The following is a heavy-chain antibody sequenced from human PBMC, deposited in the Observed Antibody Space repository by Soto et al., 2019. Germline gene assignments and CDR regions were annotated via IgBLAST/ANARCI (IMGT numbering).Heavy chain of an antibody. V-gene: IGHV1-2*04. J-gene: IGHJ6*02. CDR3: ARGPGAAGTLYYYYYGMDV. Sequence: ASVKVSCKASGYTFTGYYMHWVRQAPGQGLEWMGWINPNSGGTNYAQKFQGWVTMTRDTSISTAYMELSRLRSDDTAVYYCARGPGAAGTLYYYYYGMDVWGQGTTVTVS. CDR2: INPNSGGT. D-gene: IGHD6-13*01. CDR1: GYTFTGYY.